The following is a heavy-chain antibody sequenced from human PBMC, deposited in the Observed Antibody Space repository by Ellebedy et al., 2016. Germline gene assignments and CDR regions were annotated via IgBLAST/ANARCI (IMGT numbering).Heavy chain of an antibody. J-gene: IGHJ6*02. V-gene: IGHV1-46*01. D-gene: IGHD3-10*01. CDR1: GYTFTSYY. CDR3: TTYFYGSGSYYKRGMDV. Sequence: ASVKVSCXASGYTFTSYYMHWVRQAPGQGLEWMGIINPSGGSTSYAQKFQGRVTMTEDTSTDTAYMELSSLRSEDTAVYYCTTYFYGSGSYYKRGMDVWGQGTTVTVSS. CDR2: INPSGGST.